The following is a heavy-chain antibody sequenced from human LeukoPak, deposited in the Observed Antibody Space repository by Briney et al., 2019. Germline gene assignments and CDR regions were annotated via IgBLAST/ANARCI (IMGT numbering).Heavy chain of an antibody. CDR2: IYYSGST. J-gene: IGHJ5*02. CDR3: ARMGRGATYDP. D-gene: IGHD1-26*01. V-gene: IGHV4-30-4*08. CDR1: GGSISSGDYY. Sequence: PSETLSLTCTVSGGSISSGDYYWSWIRQPPGKGLEWIGYIYYSGSTYYNPSLKSRVTISVDTSKNQFSLKLSSVTAADTAVYYCARMGRGATYDPWGQGTLVTVSS.